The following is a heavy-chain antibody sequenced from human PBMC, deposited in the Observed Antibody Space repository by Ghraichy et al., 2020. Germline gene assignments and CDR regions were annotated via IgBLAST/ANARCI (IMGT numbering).Heavy chain of an antibody. J-gene: IGHJ6*02. CDR3: ARAGFYDSSGYYTLNYGMDV. D-gene: IGHD3-22*01. CDR2: IIPIFGTA. V-gene: IGHV1-69*05. Sequence: SVKVSCKASGGTFSSYAISWVRQAPGQGLEWMGGIIPIFGTANYAQKFQGRVTITTDESTSTAYMELSSLRSEDTAVYYCARAGFYDSSGYYTLNYGMDVWGQGTTVTVSS. CDR1: GGTFSSYA.